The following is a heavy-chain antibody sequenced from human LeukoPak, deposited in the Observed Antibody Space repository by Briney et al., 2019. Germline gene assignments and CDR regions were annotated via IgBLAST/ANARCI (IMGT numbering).Heavy chain of an antibody. CDR3: ARGSPGCSSTSCSLDY. D-gene: IGHD2-2*01. CDR2: IIPIFGTA. J-gene: IGHJ4*02. V-gene: IGHV1-69*13. Sequence: SVKVSCKASGGTFSSYAISWVRQAPGQGLEWMGGIIPIFGTANYAQKFQGRVTITADESTSTAYMELSSLRSEDTAVYYCARGSPGCSSTSCSLDYWGQGTLVTVSS. CDR1: GGTFSSYA.